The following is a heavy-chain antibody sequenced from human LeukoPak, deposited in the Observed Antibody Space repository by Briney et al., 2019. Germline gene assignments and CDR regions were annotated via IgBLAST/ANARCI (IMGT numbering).Heavy chain of an antibody. CDR1: GFTFSSYA. V-gene: IGHV3-23*01. CDR2: ISNSGGRT. J-gene: IGHJ4*02. CDR3: AKSYNGYESKPDY. D-gene: IGHD5-12*01. Sequence: GGSLRLSCAASGFTFSSYAMSWVRQAPGKGLEWVSSISNSGGRTFYTDSVKGRFTISRDNSKIALYLQMNSLRAEDTAVYYCAKSYNGYESKPDYWGQGTLVTVSS.